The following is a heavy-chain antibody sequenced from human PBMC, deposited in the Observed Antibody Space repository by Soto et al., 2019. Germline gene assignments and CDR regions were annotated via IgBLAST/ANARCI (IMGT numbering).Heavy chain of an antibody. CDR1: GFTFRTYA. CDR2: IVGGGTII. D-gene: IGHD5-12*01. V-gene: IGHV3-23*03. Sequence: GGSLRLSCVASGFTFRTYAMSWVRQAPGEGLEWVSGIVGGGTIISYADSVKGRFTISRDDSKNVLYLQMHSLRAEDTAVYYCARDPRYSGYDDSFDIWGQGTMVTVSS. J-gene: IGHJ3*02. CDR3: ARDPRYSGYDDSFDI.